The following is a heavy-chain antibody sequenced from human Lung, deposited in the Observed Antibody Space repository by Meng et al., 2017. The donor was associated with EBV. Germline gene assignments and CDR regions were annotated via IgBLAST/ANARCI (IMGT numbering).Heavy chain of an antibody. CDR3: ARGRGNQPLFDF. D-gene: IGHD2/OR15-2a*01. Sequence: QVQLVQSGAEVKKXXXXXKXPCKTSGGSFSTYTFSWVRQAPGQGLEWMGGLIPVLNKAKSAPRFQDRVTFTADETTTTACMELSSLTFEDTAVYFCARGRGNQPLFDFWGQGTLVTVSS. V-gene: IGHV1-69*16. CDR2: LIPVLNKA. J-gene: IGHJ4*02. CDR1: GGSFSTYT.